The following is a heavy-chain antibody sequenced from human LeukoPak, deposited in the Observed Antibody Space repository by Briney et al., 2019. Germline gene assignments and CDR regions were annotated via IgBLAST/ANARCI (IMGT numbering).Heavy chain of an antibody. CDR2: ISGSGGST. Sequence: GESLRLSCAASGFTFSSYAMSWVRQAPGKGLEWVSAISGSGGSTYYADSVKGRFTISRDNSKNTLYLQMNSLRAEDTAVYYCATGKRSYPLDYWGQGTLVTVSS. CDR3: ATGKRSYPLDY. CDR1: GFTFSSYA. J-gene: IGHJ4*02. D-gene: IGHD1-26*01. V-gene: IGHV3-23*01.